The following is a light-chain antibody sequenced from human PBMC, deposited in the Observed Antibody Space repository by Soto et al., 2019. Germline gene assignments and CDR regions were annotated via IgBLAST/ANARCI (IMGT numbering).Light chain of an antibody. J-gene: IGLJ2*01. CDR3: SSYTSSSTL. CDR2: DVS. V-gene: IGLV2-14*01. CDR1: SSDVGGYNC. Sequence: QSALTQPASVSGSPGQSITISCTGTSSDVGGYNCVSWYQQHPGKAPKLMIYDVSNRPSGVSNRFSGSKSGNTAFLTISGLQAEDEADYYCSSYTSSSTLFGGGTKLTVL.